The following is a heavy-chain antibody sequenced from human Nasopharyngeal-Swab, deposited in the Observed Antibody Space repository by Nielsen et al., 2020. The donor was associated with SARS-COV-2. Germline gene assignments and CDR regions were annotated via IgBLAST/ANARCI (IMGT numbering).Heavy chain of an antibody. CDR2: IYYSGST. J-gene: IGHJ3*02. Sequence: SDTLSLTCPVSGGSISSYYWSWIRQPPGKGLEWIGYIYYSGSTNYNPSLKSRVTIPVETSKNQFSLKLSSVTAADTAVYYCARDRGYSSGWPDAFDIWGQGTMVTVSS. V-gene: IGHV4-59*13. CDR3: ARDRGYSSGWPDAFDI. CDR1: GGSISSYY. D-gene: IGHD6-19*01.